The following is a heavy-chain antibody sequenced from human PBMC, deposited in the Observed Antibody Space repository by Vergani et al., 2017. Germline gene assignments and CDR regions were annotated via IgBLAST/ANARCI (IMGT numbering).Heavy chain of an antibody. CDR3: AKGXYDILTGYYTFFDY. Sequence: EVQLLESGGGLVQPGGSLRLSCAASGFTFSSYAMSWVRQAPGKGLEWVSAISGSGGSTYYADSVKGRFTISRDNSKNTLYLQMNSLRAEDTAVYYCAKGXYDILTGYYTFFDYWGQGTLVTVSS. CDR2: ISGSGGST. J-gene: IGHJ4*02. D-gene: IGHD3-9*01. V-gene: IGHV3-23*01. CDR1: GFTFSSYA.